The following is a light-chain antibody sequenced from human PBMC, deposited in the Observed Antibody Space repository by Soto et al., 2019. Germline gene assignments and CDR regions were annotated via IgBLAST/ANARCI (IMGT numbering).Light chain of an antibody. CDR3: SSYTSISTYV. CDR1: SSDVGGYNF. V-gene: IGLV2-14*01. CDR2: DVT. J-gene: IGLJ1*01. Sequence: LTQPASVSGSPGQSITISCTGTSSDVGGYNFVSWYQQHPDKAPKLMIYDVTNRPSGVSNRFSGSKSGNTASLTISGLQAADEADYYCSSYTSISTYVFGTGTKVTVL.